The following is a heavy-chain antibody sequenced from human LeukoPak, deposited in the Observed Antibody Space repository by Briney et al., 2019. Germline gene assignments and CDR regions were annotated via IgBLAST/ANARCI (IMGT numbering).Heavy chain of an antibody. D-gene: IGHD3-10*01. V-gene: IGHV4-59*01. CDR1: GGSISSYD. CDR3: ARSFHGTGNGMDV. CDR2: IYYSGST. J-gene: IGHJ6*04. Sequence: SETLSLTCTVSGGSISSYDWSWIRQPPGKGLEWIGYIYYSGSTNYNPSLKSRVTISVDTSKNQFSLKLSSVTAADTAVYYCARSFHGTGNGMDVWGKGTTVTVSS.